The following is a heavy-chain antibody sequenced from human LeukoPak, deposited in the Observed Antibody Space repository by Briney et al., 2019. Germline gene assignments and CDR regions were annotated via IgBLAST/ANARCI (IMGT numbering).Heavy chain of an antibody. V-gene: IGHV4-38-2*02. Sequence: SETLSLTCTVSGYSISSGYFWGWMRQPPGKGLEWIGSIYHSVTTHYNPSLKSRVTISLDTSKNQFSLKLSSVTAADTAVYYCARDNVVVVAATYYYMDVWGKGTTVTISS. CDR1: GYSISSGYF. J-gene: IGHJ6*03. D-gene: IGHD2-15*01. CDR2: IYHSVTT. CDR3: ARDNVVVVAATYYYMDV.